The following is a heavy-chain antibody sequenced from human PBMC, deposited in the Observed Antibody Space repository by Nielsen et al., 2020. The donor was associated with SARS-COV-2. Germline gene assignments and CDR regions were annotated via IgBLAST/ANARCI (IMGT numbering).Heavy chain of an antibody. CDR3: VGDTGGRWGEL. CDR2: NNNDGSST. CDR1: GFTFNSNW. D-gene: IGHD2-15*01. J-gene: IGHJ4*02. V-gene: IGHV3-74*01. Sequence: GESLKISCVSSGFTFNSNWMHWVRQVPGKGLLWPSRNNNDGSSTSYADSVKGRFTISRDNAKNTLWLEMNSMRVDDTAVYYCVGDTGGRWGELWGQGTLVTVSS.